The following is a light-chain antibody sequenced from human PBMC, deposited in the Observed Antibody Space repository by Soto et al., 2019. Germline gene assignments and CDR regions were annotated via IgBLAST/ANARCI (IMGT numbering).Light chain of an antibody. V-gene: IGKV3-20*01. Sequence: EIVLTQSPGTMSLSPGERATLSCRASQSVSSSYLAWYQQKPGQAPRLLIYGASNRATGNPDRFRGSGSGTDFTLTIRTVEPEDFAVYYCQQYSISPGTFGQGTKVASK. J-gene: IGKJ1*01. CDR3: QQYSISPGT. CDR1: QSVSSSY. CDR2: GAS.